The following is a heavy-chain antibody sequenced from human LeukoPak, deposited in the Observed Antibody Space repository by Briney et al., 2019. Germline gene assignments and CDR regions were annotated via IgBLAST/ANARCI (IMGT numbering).Heavy chain of an antibody. Sequence: SVKVSCKASGGTFSSYAISWVRQAPGQGLEWMGRIIPILGIANYAQKFQGRVTLTADEVTTTAYMELRSLTSEDTAVYYCTRDPPVASAPGYFDSWGQGSLVTVSS. V-gene: IGHV1-69*04. D-gene: IGHD2-15*01. J-gene: IGHJ4*02. CDR3: TRDPPVASAPGYFDS. CDR2: IIPILGIA. CDR1: GGTFSSYA.